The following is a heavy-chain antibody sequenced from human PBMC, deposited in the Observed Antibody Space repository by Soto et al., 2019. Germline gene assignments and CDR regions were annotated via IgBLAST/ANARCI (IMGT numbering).Heavy chain of an antibody. D-gene: IGHD2-21*02. CDR1: GGSISSYY. Sequence: KPSETLSLTCTVSGGSISSYYWSWIRQPPGKGLEWIGYIYYSGSTNYNPSLKSRVTISVDTSKNQFSLKLSSVTAADTAVYYCAREDSYCGGDCYSDAFDIWGQGTMVTVSS. J-gene: IGHJ3*02. CDR2: IYYSGST. V-gene: IGHV4-59*01. CDR3: AREDSYCGGDCYSDAFDI.